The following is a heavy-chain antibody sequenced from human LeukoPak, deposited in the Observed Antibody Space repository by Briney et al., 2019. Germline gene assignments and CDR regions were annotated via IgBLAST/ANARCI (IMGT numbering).Heavy chain of an antibody. D-gene: IGHD3-22*01. CDR2: IKYDGTHK. CDR3: ASSHDSSGND. Sequence: GGSLRLSCVASGIRFSSYWMAWVRQAPGKGLEWVANIKYDGTHKFYADSVKGRFTISRDNAKNSLFLEMNSLIADDTAVYFCASSHDSSGNDWGQGTLVTVSS. J-gene: IGHJ4*02. V-gene: IGHV3-7*01. CDR1: GIRFSSYW.